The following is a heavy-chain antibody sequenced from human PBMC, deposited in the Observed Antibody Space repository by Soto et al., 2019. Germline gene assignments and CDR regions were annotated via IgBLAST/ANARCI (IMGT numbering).Heavy chain of an antibody. D-gene: IGHD3-16*01. CDR2: IYYSGST. J-gene: IGHJ3*02. V-gene: IGHV4-59*01. Sequence: QVQLQESGPGLVKPSETLSLTCTVSGGSISSYYWSWIRQPPGKGLEWIGYIYYSGSTNYNPSLKSRVTKSVDTSKNQFSLKLSSVTAADTAVYYCARLYDYVWAFDIWGQGTMVTVSS. CDR1: GGSISSYY. CDR3: ARLYDYVWAFDI.